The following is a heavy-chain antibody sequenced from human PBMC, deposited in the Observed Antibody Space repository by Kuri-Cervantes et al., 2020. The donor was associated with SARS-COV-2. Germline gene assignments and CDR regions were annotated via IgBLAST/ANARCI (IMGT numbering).Heavy chain of an antibody. V-gene: IGHV1-2*04. CDR2: INPNSGGT. Sequence: ASVKVSCKASGYTFTGYYMHWVRQAPGQGLEWMGWINPNSGGTNYAQKFQGWVTMTRDTSISTAYMELSRLRSDDTAVYYCARDQPKYSSSSVGNYYYYYGMDVWGQGTTVTVSS. CDR3: ARDQPKYSSSSVGNYYYYYGMDV. D-gene: IGHD6-6*01. J-gene: IGHJ6*02. CDR1: GYTFTGYY.